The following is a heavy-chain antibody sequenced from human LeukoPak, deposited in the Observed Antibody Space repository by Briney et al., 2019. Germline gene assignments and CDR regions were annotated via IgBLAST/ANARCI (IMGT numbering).Heavy chain of an antibody. V-gene: IGHV4-59*12. CDR3: ASSRPAYDFWSGSGQDWYFDL. CDR2: IYYSGST. J-gene: IGHJ2*01. Sequence: SETLSLTCTVSGGSISSYYWSWIRQPPGKGLEWIGYIYYSGSTNYNPSLKSRVTISVDTSKNQFSLKLSSVTAADTAVYYCASSRPAYDFWSGSGQDWYFDLWGRGTLVTVSS. CDR1: GGSISSYY. D-gene: IGHD3-3*01.